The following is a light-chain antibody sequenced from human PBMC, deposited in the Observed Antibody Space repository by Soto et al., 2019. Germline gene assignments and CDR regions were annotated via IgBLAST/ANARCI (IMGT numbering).Light chain of an antibody. CDR1: QSLSSGY. J-gene: IGKJ5*01. CDR2: GAS. CDR3: QQYGSSPIM. V-gene: IGKV3-20*01. Sequence: EIVLTQSPGTLSLSPGERATLSCRASQSLSSGYLAWYQQKPGQAPRVLIYGASSRATGIPDRFSGSRSGTDFTLTISRLEPEDFAVYYCQQYGSSPIMFGQETRLQI.